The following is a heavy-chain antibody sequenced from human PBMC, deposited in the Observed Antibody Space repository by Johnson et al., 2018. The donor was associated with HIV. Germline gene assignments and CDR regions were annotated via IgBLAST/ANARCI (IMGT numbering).Heavy chain of an antibody. CDR3: AKAMSPMVRGNI. CDR2: ISGSGGST. V-gene: IGHV3-23*04. D-gene: IGHD3-10*01. Sequence: VQLVESGGGLVQPGGSLRLSCAASGFTFSSYAMSCVRQAPGKGLEWVSAISGSGGSTYYADSVKGRFTISRDNSKNTLYLQMISLRAEDTAVYYCAKAMSPMVRGNIWGQGTMVTVSS. CDR1: GFTFSSYA. J-gene: IGHJ3*02.